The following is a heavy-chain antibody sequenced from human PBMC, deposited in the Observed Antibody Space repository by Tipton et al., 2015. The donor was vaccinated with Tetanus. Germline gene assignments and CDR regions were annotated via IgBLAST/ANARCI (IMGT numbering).Heavy chain of an antibody. CDR1: GFTFSNYA. J-gene: IGHJ5*02. CDR3: AKDPASRGWFDP. CDR2: ISVRGSHT. V-gene: IGHV3-23*01. Sequence: SLRLSCAASGFTFSNYAMAWVRQAPGKGLEWVSGISVRGSHTYYADPVKGRFSISRDNSKNTVYLQMISLRDEDTAVYYCAKDPASRGWFDPWGQGTLVSVSS.